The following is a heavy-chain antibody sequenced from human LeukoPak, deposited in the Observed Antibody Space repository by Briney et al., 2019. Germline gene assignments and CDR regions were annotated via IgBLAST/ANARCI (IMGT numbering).Heavy chain of an antibody. CDR2: IYHRGST. V-gene: IGHV4-4*02. Sequence: SETLSLTCTVSGNSISSDDWWTWVRQPPGRGLEWIGEIYHRGSTNYNPSLKSRVTISIDKSRNQFSLMLSSVTAADTAVYYCARRQYCDSTGYFVYWRQGTLVTVSS. D-gene: IGHD2/OR15-2a*01. CDR1: GNSISSDDW. CDR3: ARRQYCDSTGYFVY. J-gene: IGHJ4*02.